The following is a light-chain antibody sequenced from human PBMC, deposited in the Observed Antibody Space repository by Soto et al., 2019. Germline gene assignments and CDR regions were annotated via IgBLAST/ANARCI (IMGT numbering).Light chain of an antibody. J-gene: IGKJ1*01. CDR2: GAS. V-gene: IGKV3D-15*01. CDR3: QRYDSLRT. CDR1: QSVSSN. Sequence: EIVMTQSPATLSVSPGERATLSCRASQSVSSNLAWYQQKPGQAPRLLIYGASNRATGIPDRFSGSGSGTDFTLTITRLEAEDFAMYYCQRYDSLRTFGQGTKV.